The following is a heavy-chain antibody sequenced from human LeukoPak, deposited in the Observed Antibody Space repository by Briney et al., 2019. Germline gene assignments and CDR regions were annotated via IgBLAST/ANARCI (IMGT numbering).Heavy chain of an antibody. D-gene: IGHD6-6*01. CDR3: ARVRGIAARAFFDY. CDR2: INPSGGST. CDR1: VYTFTSYY. V-gene: IGHV1-46*01. J-gene: IGHJ4*02. Sequence: ASVKVSFKASVYTFTSYYMHWVRQAPGQGLEWMGIINPSGGSTSYAQKFQGRVTMTRDMSTSTVYMELSSLRSEDTAVYYCARVRGIAARAFFDYWGQGTLVTVSS.